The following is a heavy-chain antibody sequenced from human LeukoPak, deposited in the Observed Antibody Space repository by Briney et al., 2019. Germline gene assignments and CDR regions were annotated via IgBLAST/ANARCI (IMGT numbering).Heavy chain of an antibody. CDR2: INHSGTT. CDR1: GYSISSAYF. D-gene: IGHD6-19*01. CDR3: ARLQTVAGNNWFDP. V-gene: IGHV4-38-2*02. Sequence: PSETLSLTCTVSGYSISSAYFWGWVRQPPGKGLEWIGSINHSGTTYYNPSLKSRVTISVDTSNNQFSLRLSSVTAADTAVYFCARLQTVAGNNWFDPWGQGTLVTVSS. J-gene: IGHJ5*02.